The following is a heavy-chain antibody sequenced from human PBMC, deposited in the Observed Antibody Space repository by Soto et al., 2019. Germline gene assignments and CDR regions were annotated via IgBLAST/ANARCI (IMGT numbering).Heavy chain of an antibody. D-gene: IGHD3-10*01. CDR2: INAGNGNT. CDR1: GYTFTSYA. V-gene: IGHV1-3*01. J-gene: IGHJ6*02. CDR3: ARGGPAYYGSGSYMEQYYYYGMDV. Sequence: ASVKVSCKASGYTFTSYAMHWVRQAPGQRLEWMGWINAGNGNTKYSQKFQGRVTITRDTSASTAYMELSSLRSEDTAVYYCARGGPAYYGSGSYMEQYYYYGMDVWGQGTTVTVSS.